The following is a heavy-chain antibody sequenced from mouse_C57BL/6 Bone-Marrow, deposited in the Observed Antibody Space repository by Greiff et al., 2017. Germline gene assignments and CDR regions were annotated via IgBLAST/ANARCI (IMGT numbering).Heavy chain of an antibody. Sequence: QVQLKQPGAELVKPGASVKLSCKASGYTFTSYWMHWVKQRPGQGLEWIGMIHPNSGSTNYNEKFKSKATLTVDKSSSTAYMQLSSLTSEDSAVYYCARSGGGKPYFDYWGQGTTLTVSS. CDR1: GYTFTSYW. J-gene: IGHJ2*01. CDR3: ARSGGGKPYFDY. CDR2: IHPNSGST. V-gene: IGHV1-64*01. D-gene: IGHD2-1*01.